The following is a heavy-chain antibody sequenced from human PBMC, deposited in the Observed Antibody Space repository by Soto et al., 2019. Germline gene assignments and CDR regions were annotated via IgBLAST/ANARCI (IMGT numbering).Heavy chain of an antibody. V-gene: IGHV1-3*01. CDR3: ARAPADY. CDR1: GYTFIIFS. Sequence: ASVKVSCKASGYTFIIFSIHWVRQAPGQRLEWMGWINAGNGDTKYSQKFQGRVTITRDTSASTAYMELSSLRSEDTALYYCARAPADYWGQGTLVTVSS. J-gene: IGHJ4*02. CDR2: INAGNGDT.